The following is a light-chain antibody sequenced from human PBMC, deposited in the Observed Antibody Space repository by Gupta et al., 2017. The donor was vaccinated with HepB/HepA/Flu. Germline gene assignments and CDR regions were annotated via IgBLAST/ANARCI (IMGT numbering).Light chain of an antibody. CDR1: NRDVGSYNY. CDR2: DVS. J-gene: IGLJ2*01. Sequence: QSALTQPASVSGSTGQSITISCTGTNRDVGSYNYVSWYQQHPGKAPKLMIYDVSNRPSGVSNRFSGSKSGNTASLTISGLQAEDEAADYCSSYTSSSTLLFGGGTKLTVL. CDR3: SSYTSSSTLL. V-gene: IGLV2-14*03.